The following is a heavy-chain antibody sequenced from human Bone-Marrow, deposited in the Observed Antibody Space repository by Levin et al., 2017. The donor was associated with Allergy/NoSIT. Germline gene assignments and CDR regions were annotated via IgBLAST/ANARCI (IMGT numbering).Heavy chain of an antibody. CDR1: EFMFSSYD. Sequence: GGSLRLSCAASEFMFSSYDMHWVRQAPGKGLEWVAVISFDGTNKQYGDSVKGRFTISRDDSKNTLYLQMNSLRSEDTAVYYCARERGWQWRAPKRNHDVFDIRGQGTRVTVYS. CDR3: ARERGWQWRAPKRNHDVFDI. V-gene: IGHV3-30*03. J-gene: IGHJ3*02. D-gene: IGHD6-19*01. CDR2: ISFDGTNK.